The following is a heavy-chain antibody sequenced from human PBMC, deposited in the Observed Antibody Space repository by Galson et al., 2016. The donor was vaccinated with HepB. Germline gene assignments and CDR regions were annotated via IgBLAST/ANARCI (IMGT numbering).Heavy chain of an antibody. J-gene: IGHJ4*02. D-gene: IGHD2-21*01. CDR2: MNPHTGHT. CDR3: ARGNVVVGFDY. CDR1: GYTFTTYD. Sequence: QSGAEVKKSGESLKISCKASGYTFTTYDINWVRQATGQGPEWMGWMNPHTGHTGYAQKFQGRVTMTRNTSIRTAYMNLSSLRSEDTAVYYCARGNVVVGFDYWGQGALVTVSS. V-gene: IGHV1-8*01.